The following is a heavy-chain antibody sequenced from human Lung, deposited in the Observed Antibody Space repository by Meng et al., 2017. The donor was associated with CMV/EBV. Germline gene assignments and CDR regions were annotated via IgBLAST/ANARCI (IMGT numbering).Heavy chain of an antibody. Sequence: GESLKISCAASGFTFSSYSINWVRQAPGKGLEWVSSISSRSSYIYYADSVKGRFTISRDNAKNSLYLQMNSLRAEDTAVYYCAREFCSSSSCYPPDVWGQGTXVTVAS. V-gene: IGHV3-21*01. D-gene: IGHD2-2*01. CDR1: GFTFSSYS. CDR3: AREFCSSSSCYPPDV. CDR2: ISSRSSYI. J-gene: IGHJ6*02.